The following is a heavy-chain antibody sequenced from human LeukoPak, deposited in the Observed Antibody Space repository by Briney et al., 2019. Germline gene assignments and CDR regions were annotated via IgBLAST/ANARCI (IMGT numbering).Heavy chain of an antibody. CDR3: ARELRQWRVVNWFDP. CDR1: GGSISSYY. J-gene: IGHJ5*02. Sequence: PSETLSLTCTVSGGSISSYYWSWIRQPPGRGLEWIGYIYYNGGTNYNPSLKSRVTISVDTSKNQFSLKLSSVTAADTAVYYCARELRQWRVVNWFDPWGQGTLVTVSS. D-gene: IGHD6-19*01. CDR2: IYYNGGT. V-gene: IGHV4-59*12.